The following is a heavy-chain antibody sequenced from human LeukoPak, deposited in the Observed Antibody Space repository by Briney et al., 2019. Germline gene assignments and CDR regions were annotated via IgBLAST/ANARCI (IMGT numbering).Heavy chain of an antibody. V-gene: IGHV3-21*01. CDR2: ISSSSSYI. CDR3: ARVSVAYTVLDAFDL. Sequence: PGGSLRLSCAASGFTFSSYSMNWVRQAPGKGLEWVSSISSSSSYIYYADSVKGRFTISRDNAKNSLYLQMNSLRAEDTAVYYCARVSVAYTVLDAFDLWGQGTMVTVSS. CDR1: GFTFSSYS. D-gene: IGHD6-19*01. J-gene: IGHJ3*01.